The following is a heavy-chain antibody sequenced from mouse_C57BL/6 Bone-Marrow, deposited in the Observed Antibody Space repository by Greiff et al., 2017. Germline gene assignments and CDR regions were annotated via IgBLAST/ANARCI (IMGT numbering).Heavy chain of an antibody. CDR1: GYTFTSYW. J-gene: IGHJ2*01. D-gene: IGHD4-1*01. CDR2: IDPSDSYT. CDR3: AREGLNWDYLDY. V-gene: IGHV1-69*01. Sequence: QVQLQQPGAELVMPGASVKLSCKASGYTFTSYWMHWVKQRPGQGLEWIGEIDPSDSYTNYNQKFKGKSTLTVDKSSSTAYMQLSSRTSEDSAVYYCAREGLNWDYLDYWGQGTTLTVSS.